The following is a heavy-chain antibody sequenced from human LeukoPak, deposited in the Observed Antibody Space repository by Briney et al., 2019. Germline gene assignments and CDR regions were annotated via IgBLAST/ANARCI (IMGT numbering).Heavy chain of an antibody. CDR1: GYTFTVYY. Sequence: ASVTVSFTASGYTFTVYYMHWVRQAPGQGLEWMGWINPNSGGTNYAQKFQGRVTMTRDTSISTAYMELSSLRSEDTAVYYCARFRSHPNYYGSGSYYKDYWGQGTLVTVSS. CDR2: INPNSGGT. J-gene: IGHJ4*02. D-gene: IGHD3-10*01. V-gene: IGHV1-2*02. CDR3: ARFRSHPNYYGSGSYYKDY.